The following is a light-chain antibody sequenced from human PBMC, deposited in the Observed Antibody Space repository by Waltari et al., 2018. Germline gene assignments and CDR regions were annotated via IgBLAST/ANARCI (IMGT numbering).Light chain of an antibody. J-gene: IGKJ3*01. CDR2: GAS. CDR3: QQYDNWPLT. Sequence: VMTQSPATLSVSPGERVTLSCRVSQSVSSNLAWYQQKPGQAPRLLIYGASTRATGIPARFSASGSGTDFTLTIGSLQSEDFALYYCQQYDNWPLTFGPGTKVDIK. CDR1: QSVSSN. V-gene: IGKV3-15*01.